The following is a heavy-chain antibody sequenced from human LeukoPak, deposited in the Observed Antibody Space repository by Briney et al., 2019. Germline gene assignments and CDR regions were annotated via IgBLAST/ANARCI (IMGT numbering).Heavy chain of an antibody. CDR1: GGSISSSSYY. CDR3: ARFSTVVTPYDAFDI. Sequence: SETLSLTCTVSGGSISSSSYYWGWIRQPPGKGLEWLGSIYYSGSTYYNPSLKSRVTISVDTSKNQFSLKLSSVTAADTAVYYCARFSTVVTPYDAFDIWGQGTMVTVSS. V-gene: IGHV4-39*07. J-gene: IGHJ3*02. D-gene: IGHD4-23*01. CDR2: IYYSGST.